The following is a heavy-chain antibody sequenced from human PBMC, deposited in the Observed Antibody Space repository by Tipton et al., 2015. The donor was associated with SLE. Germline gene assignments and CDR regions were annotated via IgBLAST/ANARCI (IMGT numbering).Heavy chain of an antibody. CDR3: ARAVRCSSGGDCYSAYWYFDL. V-gene: IGHV4-34*01. CDR2: INHSGST. J-gene: IGHJ2*01. CDR1: GGSFSGYY. Sequence: TLSLTCAVYGGSFSGYYWSWIRQPPGKGLEWIGEINHSGSTNYNPSLKSRVTISVDTSKNQFSLKLSSVTAADTAVYYCARAVRCSSGGDCYSAYWYFDLWGRGTLVTVSS. D-gene: IGHD2-21*01.